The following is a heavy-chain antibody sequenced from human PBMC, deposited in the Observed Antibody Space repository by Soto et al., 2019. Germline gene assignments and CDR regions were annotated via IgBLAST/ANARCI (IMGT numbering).Heavy chain of an antibody. D-gene: IGHD2-21*01. V-gene: IGHV3-30*18. CDR2: ISYDGSNK. Sequence: GGSLRLSCAASGFTFSSYGMHWVRQAPGKGLEWVAVISYDGSNKYYADSVKGRFTISRDNSKNTLYLQMNSLRAEDTAVYYCAKDRGHSDYWGQGTLVTVSS. CDR1: GFTFSSYG. CDR3: AKDRGHSDY. J-gene: IGHJ4*02.